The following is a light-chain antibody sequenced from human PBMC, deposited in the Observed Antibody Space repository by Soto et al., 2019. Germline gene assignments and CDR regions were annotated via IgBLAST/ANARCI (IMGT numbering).Light chain of an antibody. CDR2: AAS. V-gene: IGKV1-39*01. CDR1: QTITTI. Sequence: DIQMTQSPSSLSASVGYTVTITCRATQTITTILNWYQHKPGKAPNLLIYAASSLQSGVPSRFTGSGSGTDFTLTISSLQPEDFATYYCQQSYSTPHTFGQGTRLEIK. CDR3: QQSYSTPHT. J-gene: IGKJ5*01.